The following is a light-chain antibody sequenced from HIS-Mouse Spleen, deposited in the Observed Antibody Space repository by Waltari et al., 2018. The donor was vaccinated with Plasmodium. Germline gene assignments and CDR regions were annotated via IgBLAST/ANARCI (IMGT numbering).Light chain of an antibody. CDR1: SSDVGGYNY. CDR3: CSYAGSYTWV. CDR2: DVS. Sequence: QSALTQPRSVSGSPGQSVTISCTGTSSDVGGYNYVSWYQQHPGKAPKLSIYDVSKRPSGVLHRFAGSKSGTTASLTISGLQAEDEADYYCCSYAGSYTWVFGGGTKLTVL. J-gene: IGLJ3*02. V-gene: IGLV2-11*01.